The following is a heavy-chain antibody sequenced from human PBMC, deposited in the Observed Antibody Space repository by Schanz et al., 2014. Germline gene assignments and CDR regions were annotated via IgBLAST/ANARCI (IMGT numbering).Heavy chain of an antibody. V-gene: IGHV3-11*01. Sequence: QVQLEESGGGLVTPGGSLRLSCAASGFTFSDYYMSWLRQAPGKWLECISYISSRGTTIYYADSVKGRFTISRDNAENSLYLQMSSLRAEDTAVYCCASSSYLLLSYYYAMDVWGQVTAVSVPS. CDR2: ISSRGTTI. D-gene: IGHD2-15*01. J-gene: IGHJ6*01. CDR1: GFTFSDYY. CDR3: ASSSYLLLSYYYAMDV.